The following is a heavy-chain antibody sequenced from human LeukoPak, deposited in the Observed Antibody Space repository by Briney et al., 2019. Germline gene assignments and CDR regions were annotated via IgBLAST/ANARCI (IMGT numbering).Heavy chain of an antibody. D-gene: IGHD3-3*01. Sequence: SETLSLTCTVSGYSISSGYYWGWIRQPPGKGLEWIGYIYYSGSTNYNPSLKSRVTMSVDTSKNQFSLKLSSVTAADTAVYYCARSLRGITIFGVAPGGFDPWGQGTLVTVSS. CDR1: GYSISSGYY. CDR3: ARSLRGITIFGVAPGGFDP. CDR2: IYYSGST. J-gene: IGHJ5*02. V-gene: IGHV4-61*05.